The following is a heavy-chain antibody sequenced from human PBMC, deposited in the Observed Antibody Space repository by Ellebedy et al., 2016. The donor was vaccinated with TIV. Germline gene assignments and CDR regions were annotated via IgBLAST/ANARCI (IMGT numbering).Heavy chain of an antibody. J-gene: IGHJ6*02. CDR2: IIPIFGTA. Sequence: SVKVSXXASGGTFSSYAISWVRQAPGQGLEWMGGIIPIFGTANYAQKFQDRVTITADKSTSTAYMELSSLRSEDTAVYYCARDEVVPAATHVDTAMDGFYYYYGMDVWGQGTTVTVSS. CDR3: ARDEVVPAATHVDTAMDGFYYYYGMDV. D-gene: IGHD2-2*01. CDR1: GGTFSSYA. V-gene: IGHV1-69*06.